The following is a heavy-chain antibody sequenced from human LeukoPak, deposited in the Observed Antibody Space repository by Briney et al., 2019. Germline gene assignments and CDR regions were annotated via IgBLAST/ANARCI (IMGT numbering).Heavy chain of an antibody. J-gene: IGHJ4*02. CDR3: ARSPGLADIDF. CDR2: IYSGGST. D-gene: IGHD2-21*01. CDR1: GFTVSSNY. V-gene: IGHV3-53*01. Sequence: GGSLRLSCAASGFTVSSNYMSWVRQAPGKGLEWVSLIYSGGSTYYADSVKGRFTISRDNSRNTLYLQMNSLRAEDTAVYYCARSPGLADIDFWGQGTLVIVSS.